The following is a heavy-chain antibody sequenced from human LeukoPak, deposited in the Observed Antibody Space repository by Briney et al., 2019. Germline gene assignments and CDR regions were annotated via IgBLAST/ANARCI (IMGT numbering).Heavy chain of an antibody. Sequence: ASVKVSCKASGYTFTGYYMHWVRQAPGQGLEWMGWINPNSGGTNYAQKFQGRVTMTRDTSISTAYMGLSRLRSDDTAVYYCARERDYYDSSGYYPFDYWGQGTLVTVSS. CDR3: ARERDYYDSSGYYPFDY. CDR1: GYTFTGYY. V-gene: IGHV1-2*02. CDR2: INPNSGGT. D-gene: IGHD3-22*01. J-gene: IGHJ4*02.